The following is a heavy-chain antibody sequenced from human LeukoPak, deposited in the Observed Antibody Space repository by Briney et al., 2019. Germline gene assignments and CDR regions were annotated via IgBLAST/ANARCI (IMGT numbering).Heavy chain of an antibody. J-gene: IGHJ4*02. V-gene: IGHV1-3*01. CDR2: INAGNGNT. CDR3: ARDRKAAAGTFHY. Sequence: WASVKVSCKASGYAFTSYAMHWVRQAPGQRLEWMGWINAGNGNTKYSQKFQGRVTITRDTSASTAYMELSSLRSEDTAVYYCARDRKAAAGTFHYGGQGTLVTVSS. CDR1: GYAFTSYA. D-gene: IGHD6-13*01.